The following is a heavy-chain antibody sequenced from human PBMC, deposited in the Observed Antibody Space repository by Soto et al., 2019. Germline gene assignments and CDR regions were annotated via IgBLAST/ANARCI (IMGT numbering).Heavy chain of an antibody. D-gene: IGHD3-22*01. Sequence: SETLSLTCTVSGGSISSYYWSWIRQPPGKGLEWIGYIYYSGSTNYNPSLKSRVTISVDTSKNQFSLKLSSVTAADTAVYYCARDHGYDSSGYYRYNWFDPWGQGTLVTVSS. CDR2: IYYSGST. CDR1: GGSISSYY. V-gene: IGHV4-59*01. CDR3: ARDHGYDSSGYYRYNWFDP. J-gene: IGHJ5*02.